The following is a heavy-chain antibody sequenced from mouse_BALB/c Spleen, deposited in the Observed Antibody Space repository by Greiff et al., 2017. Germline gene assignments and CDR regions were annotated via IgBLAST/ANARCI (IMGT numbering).Heavy chain of an antibody. V-gene: IGHV1-67*01. CDR2: ISTYYGNT. Sequence: QVQLQQSGPELVRPGVSVKISCKGSGYTFTDYAMHWVKQSHAKSLEWIGVISTYYGNTNYNQKFKGKATMTVDKSSSTAYMELARLTSEDSASYYCARGDYRYDGGAMDYWGQGTSVTVSS. D-gene: IGHD2-14*01. CDR1: GYTFTDYA. J-gene: IGHJ4*01. CDR3: ARGDYRYDGGAMDY.